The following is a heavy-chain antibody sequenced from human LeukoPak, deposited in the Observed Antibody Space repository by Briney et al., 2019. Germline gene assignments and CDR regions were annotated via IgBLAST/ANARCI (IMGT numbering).Heavy chain of an antibody. CDR3: ARWAIDHYFDY. CDR1: GGSISSRSYY. J-gene: IGHJ4*02. V-gene: IGHV4-39*07. Sequence: PSETLSLTCTVSGGSISSRSYYWGWIRQPPGKGLEWIGSIYYSGSTYYNPSLQSRVTISVDTSKNQFSLKLSSVTAADTAVYYCARWAIDHYFDYWGQGTLVTVSS. D-gene: IGHD2-21*01. CDR2: IYYSGST.